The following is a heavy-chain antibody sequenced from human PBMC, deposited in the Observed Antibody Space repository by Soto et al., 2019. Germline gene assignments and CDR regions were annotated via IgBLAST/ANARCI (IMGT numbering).Heavy chain of an antibody. D-gene: IGHD1-26*01. CDR1: GFTFSNYA. CDR2: ISGSGDST. J-gene: IGHJ4*02. V-gene: IGHV3-23*01. Sequence: EVQLLESGGGLVQPGGSLRLSCAASGFTFSNYAMNWVRQAPGKGLEWVSVISGSGDSTYYADSVKGRFTISRDNYKKTLYLQMNSLRAEDTAIYYCARRGSGSYYDYWGQGTLVTVSS. CDR3: ARRGSGSYYDY.